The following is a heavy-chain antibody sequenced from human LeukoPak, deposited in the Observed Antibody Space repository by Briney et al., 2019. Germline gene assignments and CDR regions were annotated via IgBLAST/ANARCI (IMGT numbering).Heavy chain of an antibody. CDR3: AKDGIVVVPAADA. D-gene: IGHD2-2*01. CDR2: ISGSGGST. Sequence: GGSLRLSCAASGFTFSSYAMSWVRQAPGKGLEWVSAISGSGGSTYYADSVKGRFTISRDNSKNSLYLQMNSLRAEDTAVYYYAKDGIVVVPAADAWGQGTLVTVSS. V-gene: IGHV3-23*01. CDR1: GFTFSSYA. J-gene: IGHJ5*02.